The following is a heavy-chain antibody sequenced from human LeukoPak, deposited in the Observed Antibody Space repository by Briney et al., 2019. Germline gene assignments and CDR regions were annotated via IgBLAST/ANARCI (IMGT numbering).Heavy chain of an antibody. CDR3: AELGITMIGGV. Sequence: PGGSLRLSCAASGFTFSSYAMSWVRQAPGKGLEWVSYISSSGSTIYYADSVKGRFTISRDNAKNSLYLQMNSLRAEDTDVYYCAELGITMIGGVWGKGTTVTISS. CDR2: ISSSGSTI. CDR1: GFTFSSYA. J-gene: IGHJ6*04. V-gene: IGHV3-48*03. D-gene: IGHD3-10*02.